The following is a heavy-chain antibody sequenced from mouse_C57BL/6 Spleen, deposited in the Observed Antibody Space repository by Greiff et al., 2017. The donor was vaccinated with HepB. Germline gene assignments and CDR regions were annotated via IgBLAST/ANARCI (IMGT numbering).Heavy chain of an antibody. V-gene: IGHV1-50*01. J-gene: IGHJ4*01. CDR3: ARSSLYAMDY. CDR1: GYTFTSYW. Sequence: QVQLQQPGAELVKPGASVKLSCKASGYTFTSYWMQWVKQRPGQGLEWIGEIDPSDSYTNYNQKFKGKATLTVDTSSSTAYMQLSSLTSEDSAVSYCARSSLYAMDYWGQGTSVTVSS. CDR2: IDPSDSYT. D-gene: IGHD6-2*01.